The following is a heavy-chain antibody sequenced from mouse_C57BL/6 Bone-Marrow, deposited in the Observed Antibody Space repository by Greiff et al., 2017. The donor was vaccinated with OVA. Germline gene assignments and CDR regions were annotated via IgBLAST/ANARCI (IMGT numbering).Heavy chain of an antibody. D-gene: IGHD2-4*01. V-gene: IGHV1-55*01. CDR3: ARYYDYDILPFDY. CDR1: GYTFTSYW. CDR2: IYPGSGST. J-gene: IGHJ2*01. Sequence: VQLQQPGAELVKPGASVKMSCKASGYTFTSYWITWVKQRPGQGLEWIGDIYPGSGSTNYNEKFKSKATLTVDTSSSTAYMQLSSLTSEDSAVYYCARYYDYDILPFDYWGQGTTLTVSS.